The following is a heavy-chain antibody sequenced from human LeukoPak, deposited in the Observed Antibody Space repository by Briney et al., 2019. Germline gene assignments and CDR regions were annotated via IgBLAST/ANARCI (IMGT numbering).Heavy chain of an antibody. V-gene: IGHV3-9*01. CDR1: GFTFDDYA. Sequence: PGGSLRLSCAASGFTFDDYAMHWVRQAPGKGLEWVSGISWNSGSIGYADSVKGRFTISRDNAKNSLYLQMNFLRDEDTAVYYCARDKLEGPTKLDYWGQGALVTVSS. D-gene: IGHD1-26*01. CDR3: ARDKLEGPTKLDY. CDR2: ISWNSGSI. J-gene: IGHJ4*02.